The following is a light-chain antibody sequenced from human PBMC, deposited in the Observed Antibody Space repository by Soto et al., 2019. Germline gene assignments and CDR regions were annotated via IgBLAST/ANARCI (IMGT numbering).Light chain of an antibody. CDR1: QSVRSN. Sequence: EVVMTQSPATLSVSSGERATLSCRASQSVRSNLAWYQQKPGQAPRLLIYDASTRDTGIPARFSGSGSGTEFTLTISSLQSEDYAVYYCQPYNDWPSWTFGQGTK. CDR2: DAS. V-gene: IGKV3D-15*01. CDR3: QPYNDWPSWT. J-gene: IGKJ1*01.